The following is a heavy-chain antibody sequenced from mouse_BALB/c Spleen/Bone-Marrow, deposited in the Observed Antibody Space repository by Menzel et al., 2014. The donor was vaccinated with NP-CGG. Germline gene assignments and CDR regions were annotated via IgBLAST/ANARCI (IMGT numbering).Heavy chain of an antibody. D-gene: IGHD1-1*01. Sequence: QVQLQQSGPGLVAPSQSLSITCTVSGFSLTSYGVHWVRQPPGKGLEWLGVIWAGGNTIYNSALMSRLSINKDNSKSHVFLKMNSLQTDDTAMYSCASGYYGTSQFAYWGQGTLVTVSA. CDR3: ASGYYGTSQFAY. J-gene: IGHJ3*01. CDR1: GFSLTSYG. V-gene: IGHV2-9*02. CDR2: IWAGGNT.